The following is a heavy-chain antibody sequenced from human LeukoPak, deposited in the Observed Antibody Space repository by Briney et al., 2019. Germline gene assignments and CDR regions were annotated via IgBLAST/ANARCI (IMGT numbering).Heavy chain of an antibody. J-gene: IGHJ3*02. CDR1: GFTFSSYA. CDR2: ISYDGSNK. V-gene: IGHV3-30-3*01. Sequence: GRSLRLSCAASGFTFSSYAMHWVRQAPGKGLEWVAVISYDGSNKYYADSVKGRFTISRDNSKNTLYLQMNSLRAEDTAVYYCARDLVVIRTGGAFDIWGQGTMVTVSS. D-gene: IGHD3-22*01. CDR3: ARDLVVIRTGGAFDI.